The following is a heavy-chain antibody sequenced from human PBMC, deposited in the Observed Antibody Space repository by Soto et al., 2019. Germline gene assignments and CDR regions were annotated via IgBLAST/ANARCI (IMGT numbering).Heavy chain of an antibody. Sequence: RRLSCSASGFIFSSQAMSWVRQAPGKGLEWVSAISGNGYNTWYADSVKGRFTISRDNSKNTLYLQMNSLRAEDTAVYYCAKLTGTMFYWGQGTLVTVSS. J-gene: IGHJ4*02. V-gene: IGHV3-23*01. D-gene: IGHD1-7*01. CDR2: ISGNGYNT. CDR1: GFIFSSQA. CDR3: AKLTGTMFY.